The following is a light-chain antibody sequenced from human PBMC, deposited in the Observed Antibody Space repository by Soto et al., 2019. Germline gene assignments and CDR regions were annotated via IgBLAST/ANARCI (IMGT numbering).Light chain of an antibody. V-gene: IGKV1-33*01. CDR1: QDISNY. CDR3: QQYDKLPPYT. J-gene: IGKJ2*01. CDR2: DAS. Sequence: DIQMTQSPSSLSASVGDRVTITCQASQDISNYLNWYQQKPGKAPKLLIYDASNLERGVPSRFSGSGSGTDFTFPISSLQPEDIATYYCQQYDKLPPYTFGQGTKLEIK.